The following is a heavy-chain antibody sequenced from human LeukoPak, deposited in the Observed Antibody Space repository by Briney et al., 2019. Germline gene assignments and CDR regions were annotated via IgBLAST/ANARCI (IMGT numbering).Heavy chain of an antibody. Sequence: SETLSLTCTVSGGSISSYYWSWIRQPPGKGLEWIGYIYYSGSTNYNPSLRSRVTISVDTSKNQFSLKLSSVTAADTAVYYCARVTPAGAWLGYFDYWGQGTLVTVSS. CDR2: IYYSGST. CDR1: GGSISSYY. CDR3: ARVTPAGAWLGYFDY. D-gene: IGHD6-19*01. V-gene: IGHV4-59*08. J-gene: IGHJ4*02.